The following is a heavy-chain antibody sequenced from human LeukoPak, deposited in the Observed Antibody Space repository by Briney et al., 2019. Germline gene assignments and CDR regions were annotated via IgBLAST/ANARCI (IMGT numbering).Heavy chain of an antibody. CDR1: GFSFTTYS. V-gene: IGHV3-21*01. D-gene: IGHD1-26*01. CDR3: ARDLELLRYDY. J-gene: IGHJ4*02. Sequence: GGSVRLSCAAPGFSFTTYSMNWVRQSAKGLEWISSISSSGSYIYYGASVKGRFTISRDNAKNSVYLQMNSLRAEDTAVYYCARDLELLRYDYWGQGTLVTVSS. CDR2: ISSSGSYI.